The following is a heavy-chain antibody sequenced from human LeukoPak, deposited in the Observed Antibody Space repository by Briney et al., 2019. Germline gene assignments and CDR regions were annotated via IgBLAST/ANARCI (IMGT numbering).Heavy chain of an antibody. CDR1: GYTFTSYG. D-gene: IGHD1-14*01. CDR3: ARGKWPISRTLIDY. CDR2: ISAYNGNI. Sequence: ASVKVSCKASGYTFTSYGISWVRQAPGQGLEWMGWISAYNGNINYAQKLQGRVTMTTDTSTSTAYMELRSLRSDDTAVYYCARGKWPISRTLIDYWGQGTLVTVSS. V-gene: IGHV1-18*01. J-gene: IGHJ4*02.